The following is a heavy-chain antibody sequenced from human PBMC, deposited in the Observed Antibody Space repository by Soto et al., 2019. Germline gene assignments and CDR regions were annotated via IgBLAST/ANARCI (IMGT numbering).Heavy chain of an antibody. J-gene: IGHJ4*02. CDR2: IWYDGSNK. CDR3: ARDQNYYGFDY. V-gene: IGHV3-33*01. D-gene: IGHD3-10*01. CDR1: GFTFSSYG. Sequence: QAQLVESGGGVVQPGRSLRLSCAASGFTFSSYGMHWVRQAPGKGLEWVAVIWYDGSNKYYADSVKGRFTISRDNSKNTLYLQMNSLRAEDTAVYYCARDQNYYGFDYWGQGTLVTVSS.